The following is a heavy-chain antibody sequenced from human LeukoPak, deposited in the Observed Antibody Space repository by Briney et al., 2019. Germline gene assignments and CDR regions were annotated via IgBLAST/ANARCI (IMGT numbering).Heavy chain of an antibody. D-gene: IGHD2/OR15-2a*01. CDR2: INSDGSWT. V-gene: IGHV3-74*01. CDR1: VNYL. J-gene: IGHJ4*02. CDR3: VSFYETY. Sequence: GGSLRLSCAASVNYLMHWVRQAPGKGLVWVSHINSDGSWTSYADSVKGRFTISKDNAKNTVYLQMNSLRAEDTAVYYCVSFYETYWGRGTLVTVSS.